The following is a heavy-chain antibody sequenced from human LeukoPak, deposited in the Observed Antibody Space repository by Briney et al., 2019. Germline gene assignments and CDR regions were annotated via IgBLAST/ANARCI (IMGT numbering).Heavy chain of an antibody. CDR1: GFTFSNYE. CDR3: AKEDRITSFGVVIRYFDY. D-gene: IGHD3-3*01. J-gene: IGHJ4*02. V-gene: IGHV3-23*01. Sequence: GGSLRLSCSASGFTFSNYEINWVRQAPGKGLEWVSAISGSGGSTYYADSVKGRFTISRDNSKNTLYLQMNSLRAEDTAVYYCAKEDRITSFGVVIRYFDYWGQGTLVTVSS. CDR2: ISGSGGST.